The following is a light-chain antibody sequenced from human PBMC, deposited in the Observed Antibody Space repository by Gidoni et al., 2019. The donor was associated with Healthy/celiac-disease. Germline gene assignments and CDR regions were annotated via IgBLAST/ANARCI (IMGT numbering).Light chain of an antibody. J-gene: IGKJ1*01. Sequence: DIQMTQSPSTLSASVGDRVTITCRASQSISSWLAWYQQKTGKDPKLLIYKASSLESGVPSRFSGSGSGTEVTLTISSLQPDDFATYYCQQYNSYSQTFXQXTKVEIK. CDR2: KAS. CDR1: QSISSW. V-gene: IGKV1-5*03. CDR3: QQYNSYSQT.